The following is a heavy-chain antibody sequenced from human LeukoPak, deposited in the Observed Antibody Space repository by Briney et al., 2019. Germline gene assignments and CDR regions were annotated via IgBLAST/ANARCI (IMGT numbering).Heavy chain of an antibody. CDR2: ISSSSSII. J-gene: IGHJ5*02. V-gene: IGHV3-48*01. CDR3: ARDPEGGFDP. CDR1: GFTFSTYA. Sequence: GGSLRLSCAASGFTFSTYAMNWVRQAPEKGLEWVSYISSSSSIIYYADSVKGRFTISRDNAKNSLYLQMNSLRAEDTAVYYCARDPEGGFDPWSQGTLVTVSS. D-gene: IGHD1-14*01.